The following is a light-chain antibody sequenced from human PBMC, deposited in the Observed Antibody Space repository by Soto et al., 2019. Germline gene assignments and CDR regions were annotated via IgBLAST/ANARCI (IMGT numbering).Light chain of an antibody. Sequence: DIQMTQSPSTLSASVGDRVSITCRASQSISSWLAWYQQKPGKAPELLIYTASSLESGVTSRFSGSGSGTEFTLTISSLKPDDFATYYCQQYYSYPYTFGQGTKVDIK. J-gene: IGKJ2*01. CDR2: TAS. CDR1: QSISSW. V-gene: IGKV1-5*03. CDR3: QQYYSYPYT.